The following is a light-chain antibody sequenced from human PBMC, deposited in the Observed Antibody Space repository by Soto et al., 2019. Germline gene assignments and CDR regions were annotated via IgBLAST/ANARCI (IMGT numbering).Light chain of an antibody. CDR1: QSFTSNY. CDR2: VAS. J-gene: IGKJ2*01. CDR3: QQYGSSPPRSYT. Sequence: EIVLTQSPGTLSLSPGERATLSCRASQSFTSNYLAWYQQKPGQAPRLLIYVASSRATGIPDRFSGSGSGTDFTLTISRLEPGDFAVYYCQQYGSSPPRSYTFGQGTKLEIK. V-gene: IGKV3-20*01.